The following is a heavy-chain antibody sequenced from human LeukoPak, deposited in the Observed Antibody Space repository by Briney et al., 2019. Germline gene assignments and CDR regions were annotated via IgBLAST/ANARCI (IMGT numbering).Heavy chain of an antibody. CDR2: IYPGDSDT. J-gene: IGHJ3*02. Sequence: GESLHISCKGSGYSFTSYWIGWVRQLPGKGLEWMGIIYPGDSDTRYSPSFQGQVTISADKSISTAYLQWSSLKASDTAMYYCGGTSDTAMVTYAFDIWGQGTMVTVSS. V-gene: IGHV5-51*01. CDR3: GGTSDTAMVTYAFDI. D-gene: IGHD5-18*01. CDR1: GYSFTSYW.